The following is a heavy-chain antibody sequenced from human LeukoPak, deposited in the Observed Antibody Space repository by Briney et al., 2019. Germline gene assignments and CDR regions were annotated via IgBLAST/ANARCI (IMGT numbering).Heavy chain of an antibody. CDR3: AKDKECSGGSCYARYYYYYYGMDV. V-gene: IGHV3-74*01. Sequence: GGSLRLSCSASGFTFSSYWMHWVRQAPGKGLVWVSRINGDGTTTNYADFVKGRFTISRDNAKNTLYLQMNSLRAEDTAVYYCAKDKECSGGSCYARYYYYYYGMDVWGQGTTVTVSS. CDR1: GFTFSSYW. D-gene: IGHD2-15*01. J-gene: IGHJ6*02. CDR2: INGDGTTT.